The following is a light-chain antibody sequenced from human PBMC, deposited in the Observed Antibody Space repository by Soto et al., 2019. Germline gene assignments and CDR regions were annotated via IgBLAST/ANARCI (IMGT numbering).Light chain of an antibody. J-gene: IGKJ4*01. CDR2: DAS. CDR1: QSISSW. CDR3: QQDNSYPLT. Sequence: DIQMTQSPSTLSASVGDRVTITCRASQSISSWLAWYQQKPGKAPKLLIYDASSLESGVQSRFSGSGSGTEFNLTITSLQPDDFATYYCQQDNSYPLTVGGGTKVEIK. V-gene: IGKV1-5*01.